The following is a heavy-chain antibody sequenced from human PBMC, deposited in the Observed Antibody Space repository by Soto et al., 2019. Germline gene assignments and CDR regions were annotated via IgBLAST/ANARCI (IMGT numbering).Heavy chain of an antibody. D-gene: IGHD2-15*01. CDR2: IYFSGDT. CDR1: GVSINSHTYY. V-gene: IGHV4-31*03. CDR3: ARYCSGGSCYMSYFDY. J-gene: IGHJ4*02. Sequence: SETLSLTCTVSGVSINSHTYYWTWIRQHPGKGLEWIGYIYFSGDTYYNPSLKSRVTMSLDTPKNQFSLKLSSVTAADTAVYYCARYCSGGSCYMSYFDYWGQGTLVTVSS.